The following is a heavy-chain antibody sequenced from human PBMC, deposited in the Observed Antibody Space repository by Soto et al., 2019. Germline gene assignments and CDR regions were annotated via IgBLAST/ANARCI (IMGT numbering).Heavy chain of an antibody. D-gene: IGHD3-3*01. CDR2: IIPIFGTA. CDR1: GGTFSSYA. Sequence: GASVKVSCKASGGTFSSYAISWVRQAPGQGLEWMGGIIPIFGTANYAQKFQGRVTITADKSTSTAYMELSSLRSEDTAVYYCARLADAYDFWSGYPPWGQGTLVTVSS. V-gene: IGHV1-69*06. J-gene: IGHJ5*02. CDR3: ARLADAYDFWSGYPP.